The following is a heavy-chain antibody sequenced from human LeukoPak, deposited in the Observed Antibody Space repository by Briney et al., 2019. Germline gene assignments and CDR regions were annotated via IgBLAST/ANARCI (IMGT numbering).Heavy chain of an antibody. CDR3: ATEELRWLQFVY. J-gene: IGHJ4*02. D-gene: IGHD5-24*01. V-gene: IGHV1-24*01. CDR2: FDPEDGET. Sequence: ASVKVSCKVSGYTLTELSMHWVRQAPGKGLEWMGGFDPEDGETIYAQKFQGRVTMTEDTSTDTAYMEVSSLRSEDTAVYYCATEELRWLQFVYWGQGTLVTVSS. CDR1: GYTLTELS.